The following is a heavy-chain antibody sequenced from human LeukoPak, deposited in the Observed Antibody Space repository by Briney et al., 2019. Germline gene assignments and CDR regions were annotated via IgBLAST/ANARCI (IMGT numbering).Heavy chain of an antibody. CDR3: ARTYSSSSYGMFDY. CDR1: GYTFTGYY. J-gene: IGHJ4*02. V-gene: IGHV1-2*02. Sequence: ASVKVSRKASGYTFTGYYMHWVRQAPGQGLEWMGWINPNSGGTNYAQKFQGRVTMTRDTSISTAYMELSRLRSDDTAVYYCARTYSSSSYGMFDYWGQGTLVTVSS. CDR2: INPNSGGT. D-gene: IGHD6-13*01.